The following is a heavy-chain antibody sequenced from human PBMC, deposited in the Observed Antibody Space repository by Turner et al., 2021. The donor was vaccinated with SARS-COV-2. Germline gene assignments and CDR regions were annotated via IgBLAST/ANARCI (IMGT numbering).Heavy chain of an antibody. CDR2: SIPISGTA. V-gene: IGHV1-69*01. D-gene: IGHD3-10*01. Sequence: QLQLVQSGAEVKKPGSSVTVSCKASGGTFSSYAISWVRQSPGQGLEWMGGSIPISGTANYAQKFQGRVTITADESTSTAYMELSSLRSEDTAVYYCARGKNYYGSGSYYPTHYYYGMDVWGQGTTVTVSS. CDR3: ARGKNYYGSGSYYPTHYYYGMDV. J-gene: IGHJ6*02. CDR1: GGTFSSYA.